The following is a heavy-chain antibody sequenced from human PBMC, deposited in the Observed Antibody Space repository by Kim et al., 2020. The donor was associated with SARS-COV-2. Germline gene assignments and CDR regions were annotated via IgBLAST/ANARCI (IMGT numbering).Heavy chain of an antibody. D-gene: IGHD5-18*01. CDR2: ISSSSSYI. CDR1: GFTFSSYS. Sequence: GGSLRLSCSASGFTFSSYSMNWVRQAPGKGLEWVSSISSSSSYIYYADSVKGRFTISRDNAKNSLYLQMNSLRAEDTAVYFCARDLEGYSYGPSFDYWGQGTLVTVSS. CDR3: ARDLEGYSYGPSFDY. V-gene: IGHV3-21*01. J-gene: IGHJ4*02.